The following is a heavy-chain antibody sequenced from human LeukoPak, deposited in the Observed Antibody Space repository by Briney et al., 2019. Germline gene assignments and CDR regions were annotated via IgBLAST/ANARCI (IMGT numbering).Heavy chain of an antibody. J-gene: IGHJ4*02. D-gene: IGHD3-22*01. Sequence: GRSLRLSCAASGFTFSSHAMHWVRQAPGKGLEWVAVISYDGSNKYYADSVKGRFTISRDNSKNTLYLQMNSLRAEDTAVYYCARDPYYYDSSGYADYWGQGTLVTVSS. CDR1: GFTFSSHA. CDR3: ARDPYYYDSSGYADY. CDR2: ISYDGSNK. V-gene: IGHV3-30-3*01.